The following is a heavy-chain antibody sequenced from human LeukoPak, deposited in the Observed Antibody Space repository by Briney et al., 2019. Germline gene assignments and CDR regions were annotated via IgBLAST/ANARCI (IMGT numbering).Heavy chain of an antibody. D-gene: IGHD3-22*01. J-gene: IGHJ3*02. CDR3: ASEYKYDSSGANAFDI. Sequence: ASVKVSCKASGYTFTNYDINWVRQATGQGLEWMGWMNPNSGYTGYAQKFQGRVTLTRNTSISTAYMELSSLRSADTAVYYCASEYKYDSSGANAFDIWGQGTMVTVSS. CDR1: GYTFTNYD. CDR2: MNPNSGYT. V-gene: IGHV1-8*03.